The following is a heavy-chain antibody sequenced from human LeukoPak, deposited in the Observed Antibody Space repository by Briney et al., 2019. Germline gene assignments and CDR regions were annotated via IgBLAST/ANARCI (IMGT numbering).Heavy chain of an antibody. J-gene: IGHJ6*02. D-gene: IGHD3-16*01. V-gene: IGHV1-2*02. CDR1: GYSFTGYF. CDR3: ARRFYYAMDV. Sequence: ASVKVSCKASGYSFTGYFMQWVRQAPGQGLEWMGWINPNSGDTNYAQKFQGRVTMTRDTSISTAYMELSRLRSDDAAVDYCARRFYYAMDVWGQGTTVTVSS. CDR2: INPNSGDT.